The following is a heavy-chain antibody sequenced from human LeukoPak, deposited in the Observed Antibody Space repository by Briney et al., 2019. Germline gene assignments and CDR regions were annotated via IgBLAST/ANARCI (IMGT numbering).Heavy chain of an antibody. Sequence: GASVKVSCKASGYTFTSYDINWVRQATGQGLEWMGWMNPNSGNTGYAQKFQGRVTMTRNTSISTAYMELSSLRSEDTAVYYCGRGRSRLYYYDSSGNDAFDIWGQGTMVTVSS. CDR3: GRGRSRLYYYDSSGNDAFDI. J-gene: IGHJ3*02. CDR2: MNPNSGNT. D-gene: IGHD3-22*01. CDR1: GYTFTSYD. V-gene: IGHV1-8*01.